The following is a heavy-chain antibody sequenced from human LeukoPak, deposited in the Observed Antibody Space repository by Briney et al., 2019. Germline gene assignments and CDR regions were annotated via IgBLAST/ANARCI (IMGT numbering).Heavy chain of an antibody. J-gene: IGHJ3*02. CDR1: GGSISSGSYY. Sequence: PSETQSLTCTVSGGSISSGSYYWSWIRQPAGKGLEWIGRIYTSGSTNYNPSLKSRVTISVDTSKNQFSLKLSSVTAADTAVYYCARRVVAAAFDIWGQGTMVTVSS. D-gene: IGHD2-15*01. CDR2: IYTSGST. CDR3: ARRVVAAAFDI. V-gene: IGHV4-61*02.